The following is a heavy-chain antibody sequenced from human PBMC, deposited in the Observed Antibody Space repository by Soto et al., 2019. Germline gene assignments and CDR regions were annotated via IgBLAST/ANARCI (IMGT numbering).Heavy chain of an antibody. Sequence: PGGSLRLSCAASGFTFSSYSMNWVRQAPGKGLEWVSSISSSSSYIYYADSVKGRFTISRDSAKNSLYLQMNSLRAEDTAVYYCARGIVGASLAHFDYWGQGTLVTVSS. J-gene: IGHJ4*02. CDR3: ARGIVGASLAHFDY. D-gene: IGHD1-26*01. CDR2: ISSSSSYI. V-gene: IGHV3-21*01. CDR1: GFTFSSYS.